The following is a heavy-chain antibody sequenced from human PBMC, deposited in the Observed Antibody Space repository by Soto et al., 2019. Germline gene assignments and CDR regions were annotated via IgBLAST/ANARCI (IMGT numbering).Heavy chain of an antibody. CDR1: GGTFGNSA. V-gene: IGHV1-69*12. Sequence: QVQLVQSGAEVKKPGSSVNVSCKTSGGTFGNSAVAWVRQAPGQGLEWMGGIVPMFGTANYAQKFQGRLTITAHYSTRTAYIELRTLLSHETTVYYCARDGDPESAFWTGPLGGATFDPWGQGSLVTVSS. D-gene: IGHD2-21*01. CDR2: IVPMFGTA. CDR3: ARDGDPESAFWTGPLGGATFDP. J-gene: IGHJ5*02.